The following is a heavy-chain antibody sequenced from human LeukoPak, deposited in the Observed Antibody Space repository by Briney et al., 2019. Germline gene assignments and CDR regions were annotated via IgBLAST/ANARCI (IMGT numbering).Heavy chain of an antibody. V-gene: IGHV3-48*04. Sequence: PGGSLRLSCAVSGFPFNNYSMIWARQAPGKGLEWVSYISISSSTVYYADSVKGRFTISRDNAKNSLYLQMNSLRAEDTAVYYCARDALAHYDLDDAFDIWGQGTMATVSS. CDR1: GFPFNNYS. D-gene: IGHD3-3*01. CDR3: ARDALAHYDLDDAFDI. J-gene: IGHJ3*02. CDR2: ISISSSTV.